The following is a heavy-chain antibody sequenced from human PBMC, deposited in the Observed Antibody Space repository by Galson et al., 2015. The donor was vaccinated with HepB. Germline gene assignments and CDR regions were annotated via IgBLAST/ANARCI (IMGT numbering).Heavy chain of an antibody. CDR3: AREPSVRYGSGSYPYY. CDR2: INPSGGST. Sequence: SVKVSCKASGYTFTSYYMHWVRQAPGQGLEWMGIINPSGGSTSYAQKFQGRVTMTRDTSTSTVYMELSSLRSEDTAVYYCAREPSVRYGSGSYPYYWGQGTLVTVSS. D-gene: IGHD3-10*01. CDR1: GYTFTSYY. V-gene: IGHV1-46*03. J-gene: IGHJ4*02.